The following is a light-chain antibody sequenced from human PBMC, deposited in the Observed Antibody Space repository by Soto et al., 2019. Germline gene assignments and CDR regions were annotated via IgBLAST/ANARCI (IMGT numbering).Light chain of an antibody. CDR2: DDD. CDR1: SSNIGGNS. J-gene: IGLJ1*01. Sequence: QSVLTQPPSVSAAPGQKVTISCSGSSSNIGGNSVSWYQQLPGTAPKLLIYDDDKRPSGIPDRFSGSKSGTSATLGTTGFRTGDEADYYCGSWDSSLSAYVFGTGTKVTVL. V-gene: IGLV1-51*01. CDR3: GSWDSSLSAYV.